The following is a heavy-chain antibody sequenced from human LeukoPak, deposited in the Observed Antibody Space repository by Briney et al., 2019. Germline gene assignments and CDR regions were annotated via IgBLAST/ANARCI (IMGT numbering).Heavy chain of an antibody. CDR3: ARSEGKYQLLREDWFDP. V-gene: IGHV5-51*01. J-gene: IGHJ5*02. CDR2: IYPGDSDT. Sequence: GESLKISCKGSGYSFTSYWIGWVRQMPGKGLEWMGIIYPGDSDTRYSPSFQGQVTISAGKSISTAYLQWSSLKASDTAMYYCARSEGKYQLLREDWFDPWGQGTLVTVSS. CDR1: GYSFTSYW. D-gene: IGHD2-2*01.